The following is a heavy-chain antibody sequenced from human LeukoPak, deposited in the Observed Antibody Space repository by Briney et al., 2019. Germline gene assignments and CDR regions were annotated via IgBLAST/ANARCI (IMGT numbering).Heavy chain of an antibody. J-gene: IGHJ5*02. V-gene: IGHV4-59*08. CDR3: ARHGGLQYSSSWYNWFDP. CDR2: IYYSGST. Sequence: SETLSLTCTVSGGSISSYYWSWILQPPGKGLEWIGYIYYSGSTNYNPSLKSRVTISVDTSKNQFSLKLSSVTAADTAVYYCARHGGLQYSSSWYNWFDPWGQGTLVTVSS. D-gene: IGHD6-13*01. CDR1: GGSISSYY.